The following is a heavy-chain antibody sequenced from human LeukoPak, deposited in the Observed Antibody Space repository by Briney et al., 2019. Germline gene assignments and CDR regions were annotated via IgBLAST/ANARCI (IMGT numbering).Heavy chain of an antibody. Sequence: SETLSLTCTVSGGSISSNYWSWIRQPPGKGLEWIGYIYYSGSTNYNPSLKSRVTISVDTSKNQFSLKLSSVTAADTAVYYCAKDSVLGGLTPWGQGTLVIVSS. CDR2: IYYSGST. D-gene: IGHD3-16*01. CDR3: AKDSVLGGLTP. J-gene: IGHJ5*02. V-gene: IGHV4-4*08. CDR1: GGSISSNY.